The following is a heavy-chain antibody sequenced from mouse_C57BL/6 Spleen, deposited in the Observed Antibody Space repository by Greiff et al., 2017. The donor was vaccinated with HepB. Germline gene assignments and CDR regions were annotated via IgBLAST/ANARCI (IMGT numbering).Heavy chain of an antibody. Sequence: VQLQQSGPELVKPGASVKISCKASGYSFTGYYMNWVKQSPEKSLEWIGEINPSTGGTTYNQKFKAKATLTVDKSSSTAYMQLKSLTSEDSAVYYCASYYYGSRGWYFDVWGTGTTVTVSS. J-gene: IGHJ1*03. CDR1: GYSFTGYY. D-gene: IGHD1-1*01. CDR2: INPSTGGT. V-gene: IGHV1-42*01. CDR3: ASYYYGSRGWYFDV.